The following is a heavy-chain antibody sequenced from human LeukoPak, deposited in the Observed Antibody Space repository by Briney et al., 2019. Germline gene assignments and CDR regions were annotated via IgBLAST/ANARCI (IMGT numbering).Heavy chain of an antibody. CDR2: IKQDGSEK. J-gene: IGHJ3*02. D-gene: IGHD5-18*01. CDR3: ARAYHDYTAMVTYAFDI. CDR1: GFTFSSYW. Sequence: GGSLRLSCAASGFTFSSYWMSWVRQAPGKGLEWVANIKQDGSEKYYVDSVKGRFTISRDNAKNSLYLQMNSLRAEDTAVYYCARAYHDYTAMVTYAFDIWGQGTMVTVSS. V-gene: IGHV3-7*01.